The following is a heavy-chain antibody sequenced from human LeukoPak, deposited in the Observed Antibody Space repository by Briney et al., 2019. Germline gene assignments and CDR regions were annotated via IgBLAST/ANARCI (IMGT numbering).Heavy chain of an antibody. CDR2: IYHSGST. Sequence: ASETLSLTCTVSGYSISSGYYWGWIRQPPGKGLEWIGSIYHSGSTYYNPSLKSRVTISVDTSKNQFSLKLSSVTAADTAVYYCARGWYYDAYWGQGTLVTVSS. J-gene: IGHJ4*02. D-gene: IGHD3-22*01. CDR3: ARGWYYDAY. V-gene: IGHV4-38-2*02. CDR1: GYSISSGYY.